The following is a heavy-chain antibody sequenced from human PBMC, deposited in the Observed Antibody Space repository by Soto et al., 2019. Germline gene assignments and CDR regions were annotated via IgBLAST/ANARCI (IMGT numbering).Heavy chain of an antibody. V-gene: IGHV1-69*02. CDR2: IIPILGIA. J-gene: IGHJ4*02. Sequence: QVPLVQSGAEVKKPGSSVKVSCKASGGTFSSYTISWVRQAPGQGLEWMGRIIPILGIANYAQKFQGRVTITADKSTSTAYMELSSLRSEDTAVYYCARGGGGNYADYWGQGTLVTVSS. D-gene: IGHD2-15*01. CDR3: ARGGGGNYADY. CDR1: GGTFSSYT.